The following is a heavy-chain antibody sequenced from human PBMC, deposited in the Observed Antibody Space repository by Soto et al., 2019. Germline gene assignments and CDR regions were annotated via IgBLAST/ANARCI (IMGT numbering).Heavy chain of an antibody. Sequence: QVQLLESGPGLVKPSETLSLTCTVSRGSISSYYWTWIRQPPGKGLEWIGCVHYSGRTNYSPSLDSRLSISVDSSKNQISLTLTSVTAADTAVYYCARLTREYDASDLVGHGKIVTVTS. CDR1: RGSISSYY. CDR2: VHYSGRT. D-gene: IGHD2-21*02. J-gene: IGHJ3*01. V-gene: IGHV4-59*01. CDR3: ARLTREYDASDL.